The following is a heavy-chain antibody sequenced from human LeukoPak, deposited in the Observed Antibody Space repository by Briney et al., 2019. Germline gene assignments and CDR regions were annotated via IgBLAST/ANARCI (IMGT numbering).Heavy chain of an antibody. Sequence: GESLKISCKGSGYSFTSYWIGWVRQMPGKGLEWMGIIYPGDSDTRYSPSFQGQVTISADKSISTAYLQWSSLKASDTAMYYCARQAAYSSSWYYYYMDVWGQRDHGHRLL. J-gene: IGHJ6*03. V-gene: IGHV5-51*01. CDR2: IYPGDSDT. D-gene: IGHD6-6*01. CDR1: GYSFTSYW. CDR3: ARQAAYSSSWYYYYMDV.